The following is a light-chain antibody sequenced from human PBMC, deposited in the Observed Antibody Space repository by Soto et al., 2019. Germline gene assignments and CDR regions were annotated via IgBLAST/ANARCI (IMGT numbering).Light chain of an antibody. J-gene: IGLJ1*01. CDR1: NIGSDT. Sequence: SYALTQPPSVSVAPGETARITCGRNNIGSDTVHWYQQKPGQAPVVVVYDDSERPSGTPERISGSNSGDTATLTIRRVEAGAEADYYCLVWDSIGDNYVVGRGTKV. CDR2: DDS. CDR3: LVWDSIGDNYV. V-gene: IGLV3-21*02.